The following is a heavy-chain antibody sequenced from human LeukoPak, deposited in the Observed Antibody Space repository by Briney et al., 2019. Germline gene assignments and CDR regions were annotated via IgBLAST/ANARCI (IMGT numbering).Heavy chain of an antibody. CDR1: GFTFSSYT. CDR2: ISSRSSTI. D-gene: IGHD3-3*01. V-gene: IGHV3-48*01. CDR3: AREPSIFGVPQYYFDY. Sequence: PGGSLRLSCAASGFTFSSYTMNWVRQAPGKGLEWVSYISSRSSTIYYADSVKGRFTISRDNAKNSLYLQMNSLRAEDTAAYYCAREPSIFGVPQYYFDYWGQGTLVTVSS. J-gene: IGHJ4*02.